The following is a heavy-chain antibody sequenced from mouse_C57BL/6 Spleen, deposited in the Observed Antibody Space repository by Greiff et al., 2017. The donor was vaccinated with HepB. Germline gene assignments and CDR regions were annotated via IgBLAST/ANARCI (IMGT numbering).Heavy chain of an antibody. D-gene: IGHD1-1*01. J-gene: IGHJ4*01. CDR1: GFSLTSYG. Sequence: QVQLKESGPGLVAPSQSLSITCTVSGFSLTSYGVHWVRQPPGKGLEWLVVIWSDGSTTYNSALKSRLSISKDNSKSQVFLKMNSLQTDDTAMYYCARHHGSRGYYAMDYWGQGTSVTVSS. CDR3: ARHHGSRGYYAMDY. CDR2: IWSDGST. V-gene: IGHV2-6-1*01.